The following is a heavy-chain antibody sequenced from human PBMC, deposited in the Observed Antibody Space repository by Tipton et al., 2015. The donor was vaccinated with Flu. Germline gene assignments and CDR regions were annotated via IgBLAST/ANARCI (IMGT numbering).Heavy chain of an antibody. CDR2: MNIDGST. V-gene: IGHV4-4*07. D-gene: IGHD3-10*02. CDR3: ARLSYYDVDLKNFYFDY. J-gene: IGHJ4*02. Sequence: TLSLTCAVSGGSITSYYWSWLRQSVGKGLEWIGRMNIDGSTDYNPSLRSRVTMSMDTSRNQLSLMLRSVTAADTAVYYCARLSYYDVDLKNFYFDYWGQGALVTVSS. CDR1: GGSITSYY.